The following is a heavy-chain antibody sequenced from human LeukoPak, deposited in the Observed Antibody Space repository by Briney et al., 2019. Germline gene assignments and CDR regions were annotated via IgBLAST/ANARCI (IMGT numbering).Heavy chain of an antibody. Sequence: SETLSLTCTVSGYSITSGYYWSWIRQPAGKGLESIGHISTSGSTNYNPSLKSRVTMSVDTSKNQFSLKLSSVTAADTAVYYCARVRYSDSSVLTRKRSYYFDYWGQGTLVTVSS. J-gene: IGHJ4*02. V-gene: IGHV4-4*07. CDR3: ARVRYSDSSVLTRKRSYYFDY. D-gene: IGHD3-22*01. CDR2: ISTSGST. CDR1: GYSITSGYY.